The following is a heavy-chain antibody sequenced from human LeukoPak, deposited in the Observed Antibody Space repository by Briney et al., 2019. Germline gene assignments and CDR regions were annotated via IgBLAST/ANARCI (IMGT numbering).Heavy chain of an antibody. CDR2: IYTSGST. J-gene: IGHJ3*02. CDR3: ARDDTGAVAFDI. Sequence: SETLSLTCTVSGYSISSGYYWVWIRQPAGKGLEWIGRIYTSGSTNYNPSLKSRVTISVDTSKNQFSLKLSSVTAADTAVYYCARDDTGAVAFDIWGQGTMVTVSS. V-gene: IGHV4-61*02. CDR1: GYSISSGYY. D-gene: IGHD1-14*01.